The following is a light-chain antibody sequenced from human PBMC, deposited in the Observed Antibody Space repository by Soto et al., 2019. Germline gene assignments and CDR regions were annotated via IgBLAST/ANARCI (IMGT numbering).Light chain of an antibody. J-gene: IGLJ2*01. CDR1: SSDVGAYNY. CDR3: SSYTSSATLV. V-gene: IGLV2-14*01. Sequence: QSALTQPASVSGSPGQSITISCTGTSSDVGAYNYVSWYQQNPGKAPKLMIYEVSNRPSGVANRFSGSKSGNTASLTISGLQAEDEGDDYCSSYTSSATLVFGGGTKVTVL. CDR2: EVS.